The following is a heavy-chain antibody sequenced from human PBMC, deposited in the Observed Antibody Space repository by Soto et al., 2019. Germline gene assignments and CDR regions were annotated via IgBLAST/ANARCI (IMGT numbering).Heavy chain of an antibody. Sequence: SETLSLTCAVYGGSFSGYYWSWIRQPPGKGLEWIGEINHSGSTNYNPSLKSRVTISVDTSKNQFSLKLSSVTAADTAVYYCARGRTLIYYGMDVWGQGTTVTAP. V-gene: IGHV4-34*01. CDR1: GGSFSGYY. CDR2: INHSGST. J-gene: IGHJ6*02. CDR3: ARGRTLIYYGMDV.